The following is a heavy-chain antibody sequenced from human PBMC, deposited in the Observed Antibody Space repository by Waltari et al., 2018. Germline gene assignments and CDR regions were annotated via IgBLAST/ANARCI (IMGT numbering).Heavy chain of an antibody. CDR1: GGTFSSYA. V-gene: IGHV1-69*12. J-gene: IGHJ4*02. CDR3: ASSGSGIVVVPALAAPAPFDY. Sequence: QVQLVQSGAEVKKPGSSVKVSCKASGGTFSSYAISWVRQAPGQGLEWMGGIIPIFGTANYAQKFQGRVTITADESTSTAYMELSSLRSEDTAVYYCASSGSGIVVVPALAAPAPFDYWGQGTLVTVSS. D-gene: IGHD2-2*01. CDR2: IIPIFGTA.